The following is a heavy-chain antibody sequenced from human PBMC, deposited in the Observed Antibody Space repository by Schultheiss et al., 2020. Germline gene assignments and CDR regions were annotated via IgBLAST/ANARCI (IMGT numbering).Heavy chain of an antibody. CDR3: ARGSRVVVPDY. J-gene: IGHJ4*02. CDR1: GYTFTSYD. D-gene: IGHD3-22*01. V-gene: IGHV1-8*01. Sequence: AAVKVSCKASGYTFTSYDISWVRQATGQGLEWMGWMNPNSGNTGYAQKLQGRVTMTTDTSTSTAYMELRSLRSDDTAVYYCARGSRVVVPDYWGQGTLVTVAS. CDR2: MNPNSGNT.